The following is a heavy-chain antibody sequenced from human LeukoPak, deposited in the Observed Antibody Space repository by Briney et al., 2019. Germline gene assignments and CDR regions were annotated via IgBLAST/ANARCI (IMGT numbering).Heavy chain of an antibody. CDR2: LYSSGYT. CDR3: VRDTPTTGTRYFPY. CDR1: GFSVSSNY. J-gene: IGHJ4*02. D-gene: IGHD1-1*01. V-gene: IGHV3-66*01. Sequence: PGGSLTLSCAASGFSVSSNYMSWVRQAPGKGLEWVSVLYSSGYTKYADSVKGRFSISRGNSKNTLYLQMNNLRAEDTAVYYCVRDTPTTGTRYFPYWGQGTLVTVSS.